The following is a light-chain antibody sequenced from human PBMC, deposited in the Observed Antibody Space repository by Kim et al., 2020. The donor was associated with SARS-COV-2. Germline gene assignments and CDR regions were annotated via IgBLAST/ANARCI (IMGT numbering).Light chain of an antibody. Sequence: DIVMTQSPLSLPVTPGESASISCRSSQSLLHSNGYTYLDWYLQKPGQSPQLLIYLASSRASGVPDRFSGGGSGTDFTLKISRVEADDVGVHYCMQGLQTAYTFGQGTKLEI. CDR3: MQGLQTAYT. CDR1: QSLLHSNGYTY. CDR2: LAS. V-gene: IGKV2-28*01. J-gene: IGKJ2*01.